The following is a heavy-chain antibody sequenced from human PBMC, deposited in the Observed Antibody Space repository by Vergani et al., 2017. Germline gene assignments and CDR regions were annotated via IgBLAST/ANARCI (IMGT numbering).Heavy chain of an antibody. Sequence: EVHLLESGGGLEQPGGSLRLSCAASGFTFSSYAMSWVRQAPGKGLEWVSAISGSGGSTYYADSVKGRFTISRDNSKNTLYLQMNSLRAEDTAVYYCAKYGEQWLDRGYYFDYWGQGTLVTVSS. D-gene: IGHD6-19*01. V-gene: IGHV3-23*01. J-gene: IGHJ4*02. CDR2: ISGSGGST. CDR3: AKYGEQWLDRGYYFDY. CDR1: GFTFSSYA.